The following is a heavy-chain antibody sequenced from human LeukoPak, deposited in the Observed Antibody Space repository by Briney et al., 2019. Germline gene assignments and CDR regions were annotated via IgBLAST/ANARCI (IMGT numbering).Heavy chain of an antibody. CDR2: ISSGGSTI. Sequence: GGSLRLSCAVSGFTFSDYYMSWIRQAPGKGLEWVSYISSGGSTISHADSVKGRFTISRDNAENSLYLQMNSLRAEDTAVYYCARRPAAGRCFDYWGQGTPVTVSS. CDR1: GFTFSDYY. D-gene: IGHD6-13*01. J-gene: IGHJ4*02. V-gene: IGHV3-11*01. CDR3: ARRPAAGRCFDY.